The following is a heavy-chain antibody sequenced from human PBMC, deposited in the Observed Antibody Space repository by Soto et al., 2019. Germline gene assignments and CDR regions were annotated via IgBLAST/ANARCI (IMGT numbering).Heavy chain of an antibody. V-gene: IGHV3-30*18. CDR1: GFTFSSYG. CDR2: ISYDGSNK. J-gene: IGHJ4*02. CDR3: AKGRGIYYYDSSGYGHFDY. D-gene: IGHD3-22*01. Sequence: PXGSLILSCAAAGFTFSSYGMHWVRQAPGKGLDWVAVISYDGSNKYYADSVKGRFTISRDNSKNTLYLQMNSLRAEDTAVYYCAKGRGIYYYDSSGYGHFDYWGQGTLVTVSS.